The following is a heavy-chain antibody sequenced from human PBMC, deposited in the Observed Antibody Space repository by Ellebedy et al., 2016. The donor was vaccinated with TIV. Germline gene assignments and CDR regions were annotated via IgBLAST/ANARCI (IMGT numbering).Heavy chain of an antibody. CDR1: GYTFTSYD. V-gene: IGHV1-8*01. Sequence: ASVKVSXKASGYTFTSYDINWVRQATGQGLEWMGWMNPNSGNTGYAQKFQGRVTMTRNTSISTAYMELSRLRSDDTAVYYCYSGYDDWVFDPWGQGTLVTVSS. CDR3: YSGYDDWVFDP. D-gene: IGHD5-12*01. CDR2: MNPNSGNT. J-gene: IGHJ5*02.